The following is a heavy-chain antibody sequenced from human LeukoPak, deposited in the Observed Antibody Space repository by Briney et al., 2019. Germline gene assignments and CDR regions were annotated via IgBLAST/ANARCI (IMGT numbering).Heavy chain of an antibody. J-gene: IGHJ5*02. CDR3: ARALDRSYYYVYLS. CDR1: GYTFTAFD. CDR2: MNPNSGNT. D-gene: IGHD3-16*01. Sequence: ASVKVSCKASGYTFTAFDINWVRQAPGRGLEWMGWMNPNSGNTVYAQKFQGRVTMTRDTSINTGRMELTSLTSEDTAVYYCARALDRSYYYVYLSWGQGTVISVSS. V-gene: IGHV1-8*01.